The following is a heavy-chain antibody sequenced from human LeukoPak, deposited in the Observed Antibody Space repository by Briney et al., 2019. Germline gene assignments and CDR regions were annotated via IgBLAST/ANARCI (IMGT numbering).Heavy chain of an antibody. CDR2: IYYSGST. Sequence: SETLSLTCTVSGGSISSYYWSWIRQPPGKGLEWIGYIYYSGSTNYNPSLKSRVTISVDTSKNQFSLKLSSVTAADTAAYYCARHTRLRYFDSHWGQGTLVTVSS. D-gene: IGHD3-9*01. J-gene: IGHJ4*02. V-gene: IGHV4-59*08. CDR1: GGSISSYY. CDR3: ARHTRLRYFDSH.